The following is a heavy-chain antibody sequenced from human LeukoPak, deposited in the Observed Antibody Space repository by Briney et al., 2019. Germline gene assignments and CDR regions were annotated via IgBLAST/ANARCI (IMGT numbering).Heavy chain of an antibody. CDR2: ISGSGGST. V-gene: IGHV3-23*01. D-gene: IGHD6-13*01. J-gene: IGHJ3*02. CDR1: EFIFSSCK. CDR3: AKDRIDSSSWCDAFDI. Sequence: GGSLRLSCAAFEFIFSSCKMNWVRQAPGKGLEWVSAISGSGGSTYYADSVKGRFTISRDNSKNTLYLQMNSLRAEDTAVYYCAKDRIDSSSWCDAFDIWGQGTMVTVSS.